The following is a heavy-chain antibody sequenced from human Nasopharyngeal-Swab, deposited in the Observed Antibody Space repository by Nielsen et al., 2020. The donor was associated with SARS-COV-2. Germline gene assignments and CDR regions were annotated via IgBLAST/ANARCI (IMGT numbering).Heavy chain of an antibody. CDR1: GFTFSSYW. J-gene: IGHJ6*02. CDR2: INSDGSSA. Sequence: GESLKISCAASGFTFSSYWMHWVRQAPGKGLVWVSRINSDGSSASYADSVKGRFTISRHNSKNTLYLQMNGLRAEDTAVYYCARQGPHYYYYGMDVWGQGTTVTVSS. V-gene: IGHV3-74*01. CDR3: ARQGPHYYYYGMDV.